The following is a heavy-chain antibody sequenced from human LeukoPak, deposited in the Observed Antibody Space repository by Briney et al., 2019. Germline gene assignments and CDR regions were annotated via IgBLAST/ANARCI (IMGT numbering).Heavy chain of an antibody. CDR3: ARAVGATPGDYFDY. CDR1: GYTFTSYG. D-gene: IGHD1-26*01. Sequence: ASVKVSCKASGYTFTSYGISWVRQAPGQGLEWMGWIGAYNGNTNYAQKLQGRVTMTTDTSTSTAYMELRSLRSDDTAVYYCARAVGATPGDYFDYWGQGTLVTVSS. CDR2: IGAYNGNT. J-gene: IGHJ4*02. V-gene: IGHV1-18*01.